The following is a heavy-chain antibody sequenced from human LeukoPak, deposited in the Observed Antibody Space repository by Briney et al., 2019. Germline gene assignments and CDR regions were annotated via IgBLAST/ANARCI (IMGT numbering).Heavy chain of an antibody. D-gene: IGHD3-22*01. CDR3: TLWSMWDHYDSSGYKDAFDI. Sequence: GGSLRLSCAGSGFTFSSYSMNWFRQAPGKGLEWVSSISSSSIYIYYADSVKGRFTISRYNAKNSLYLQMTSLRAADTAVYSCTLWSMWDHYDSSGYKDAFDIWGQGKMVTVSS. CDR2: ISSSSIYI. CDR1: GFTFSSYS. J-gene: IGHJ3*02. V-gene: IGHV3-21*01.